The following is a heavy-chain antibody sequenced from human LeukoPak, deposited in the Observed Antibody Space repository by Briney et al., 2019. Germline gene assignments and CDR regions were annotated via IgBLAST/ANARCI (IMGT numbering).Heavy chain of an antibody. J-gene: IGHJ4*02. CDR3: ARVRVGATRDFDY. CDR2: IIPGGGST. V-gene: IGHV1-46*01. Sequence: ASVKVSCKASGYTFTIYYMHWVRQAPGQGLEWMGIIIPGGGSTSYAQKFQGRVTMTRDTSTSTIYMELSSLRSEGTAVYYCARVRVGATRDFDYWGQGTLVTVSS. D-gene: IGHD1-26*01. CDR1: GYTFTIYY.